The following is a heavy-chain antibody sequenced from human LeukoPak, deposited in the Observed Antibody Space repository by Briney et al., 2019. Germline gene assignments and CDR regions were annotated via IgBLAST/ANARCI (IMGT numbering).Heavy chain of an antibody. V-gene: IGHV4-59*12. D-gene: IGHD3-3*01. CDR1: GGSISTNY. Sequence: PSETLSLTCTVSGGSISTNYWSWIRQPPGKGLEWIGYVYYSGSTNYKPSLKSRVTISVDTSKNQFSLKLSSVTAADTAVYYCAREYSFWGMDVWGQGTTVTVSS. J-gene: IGHJ6*02. CDR2: VYYSGST. CDR3: AREYSFWGMDV.